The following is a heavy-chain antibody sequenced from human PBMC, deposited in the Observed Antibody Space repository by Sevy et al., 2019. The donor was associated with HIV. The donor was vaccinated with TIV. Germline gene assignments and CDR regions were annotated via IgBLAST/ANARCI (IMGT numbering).Heavy chain of an antibody. CDR1: GFTFRSYS. D-gene: IGHD1-20*01. CDR2: ISSSSSYI. CDR3: ARDLTAPYYYYGMDV. Sequence: GGSLRLSCVASGFTFRSYSMNWVRQAPGKGLEWVSSISSSSSYIYYAESVKGRFTISRDNARNSLYLQMNSLRAEDTGVYYCARDLTAPYYYYGMDVWGQGTMVTVSS. J-gene: IGHJ6*02. V-gene: IGHV3-21*01.